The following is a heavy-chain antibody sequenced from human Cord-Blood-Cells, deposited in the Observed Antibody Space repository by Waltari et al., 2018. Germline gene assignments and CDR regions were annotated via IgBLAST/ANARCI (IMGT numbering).Heavy chain of an antibody. V-gene: IGHV1-3*01. CDR2: INAGNGNT. Sequence: VQLVQSGAEAKKPGASVKVSCKASGSPFTSYAMHWVRQAPGQRLEWMGWINAGNGNTKDSQKFQGRVTITRDTSASTAYMELSSLRSEDTAVYYCARELYCTGGVCYGVPDYWGQGTLVTVSS. CDR3: ARELYCTGGVCYGVPDY. CDR1: GSPFTSYA. D-gene: IGHD2-8*02. J-gene: IGHJ4*02.